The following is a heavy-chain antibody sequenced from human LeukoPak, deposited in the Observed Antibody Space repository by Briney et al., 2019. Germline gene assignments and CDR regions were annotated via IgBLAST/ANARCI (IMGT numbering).Heavy chain of an antibody. J-gene: IGHJ4*02. CDR1: EFTFDDYA. CDR2: ISWNSGSI. V-gene: IGHV3-9*01. Sequence: GGSLRLSCAASEFTFDDYAMHWVRQAPGKGLEWVSGISWNSGSIGYADSVKGRFTISRDNAKNSLYLQMNSLRAEDTAVYYCARNSDVVVPAAIPNDFDYWGQGTLVTVSS. CDR3: ARNSDVVVPAAIPNDFDY. D-gene: IGHD2-2*01.